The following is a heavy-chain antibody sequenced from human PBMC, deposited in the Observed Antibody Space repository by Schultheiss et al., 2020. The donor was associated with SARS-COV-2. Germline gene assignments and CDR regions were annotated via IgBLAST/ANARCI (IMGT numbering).Heavy chain of an antibody. J-gene: IGHJ6*02. Sequence: SQTLSLTCTVSGGSISSGGYYWSWIRQHPGKGLEWIRSIYYSGSTNYKPPLKSRVTMSLDTSKNQFSLKLSSVTAADTAVYYCARFRTYGYYGLDVWGQGTTVTVSS. V-gene: IGHV4-61*08. CDR1: GGSISSGGYY. D-gene: IGHD2-8*01. CDR2: IYYSGST. CDR3: ARFRTYGYYGLDV.